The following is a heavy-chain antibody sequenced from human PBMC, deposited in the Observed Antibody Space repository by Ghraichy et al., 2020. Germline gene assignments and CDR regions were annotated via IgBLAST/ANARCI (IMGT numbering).Heavy chain of an antibody. V-gene: IGHV3-48*01. CDR1: GFTFSSYS. J-gene: IGHJ4*02. CDR2: ISSSISTI. Sequence: GGSLRLSCAASGFTFSSYSMNWVRQAPGKGLEWVSYISSSISTIYYADSVKGRFTISRDNAKNSLYLQMNSLRAEDTAVYDCARERGSSSAGGVYYFDYWGQGALVTVSS. CDR3: ARERGSSSAGGVYYFDY. D-gene: IGHD6-6*01.